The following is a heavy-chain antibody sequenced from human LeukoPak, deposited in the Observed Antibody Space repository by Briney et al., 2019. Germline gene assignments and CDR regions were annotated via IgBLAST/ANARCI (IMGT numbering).Heavy chain of an antibody. J-gene: IGHJ4*02. Sequence: GRSLRLSYAASGFTFSSYGMHWVRQAPGKGLEWVAVISYDGSNKYYADSVKGRFTIPRDNSKNTLYLQMNSLRAEDTAVYYCAKDWAAALDYWGQGTLVTVSP. V-gene: IGHV3-30*18. CDR2: ISYDGSNK. D-gene: IGHD6-13*01. CDR1: GFTFSSYG. CDR3: AKDWAAALDY.